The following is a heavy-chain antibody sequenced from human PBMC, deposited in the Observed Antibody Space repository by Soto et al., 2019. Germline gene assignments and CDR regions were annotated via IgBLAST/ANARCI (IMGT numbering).Heavy chain of an antibody. V-gene: IGHV3-30-3*01. J-gene: IGHJ6*02. Sequence: QVQLVESGGGVVQPGRSLRLSCAASGFTFSSYAMHWVRQAPGKGLEWVAVISYDGSNKYYADSVKGRFTISRDNSKNTLYLQMNSLRAGDTAVYYCARAGPLRYDFWSGYYSSYYYYGMDVWGQGTTVTVSS. CDR1: GFTFSSYA. D-gene: IGHD3-3*01. CDR3: ARAGPLRYDFWSGYYSSYYYYGMDV. CDR2: ISYDGSNK.